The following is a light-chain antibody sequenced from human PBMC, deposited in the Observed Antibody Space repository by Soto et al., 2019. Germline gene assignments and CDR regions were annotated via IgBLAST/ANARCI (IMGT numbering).Light chain of an antibody. CDR2: GAS. J-gene: IGKJ1*01. CDR1: QSVTSY. Sequence: EKVMTQSPATLSMSPGERATLSCRASQSVTSYLDWYQQTPGQAPRLLIYGASTRATGIPARFSGSGSGTEFTLTISSLQSEDFAVYYCQQYTNWPSWTFGQGTKVEIK. CDR3: QQYTNWPSWT. V-gene: IGKV3-15*01.